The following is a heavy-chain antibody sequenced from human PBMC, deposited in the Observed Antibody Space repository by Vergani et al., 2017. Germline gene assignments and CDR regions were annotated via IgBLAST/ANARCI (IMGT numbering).Heavy chain of an antibody. CDR2: ISTDASTT. Sequence: EVQLVESGGGLVQPGGSLRLSCVGSGFTFSTYSMNWVRQAPGKGLEWVSYISTDASTTYYGDSVKGRFTISRDNAKNSLYLQMNSLRAEDTAVYFCAREPLRTYDSSGYYFHDAYDIWSQGTMVTVSS. CDR3: AREPLRTYDSSGYYFHDAYDI. J-gene: IGHJ3*02. D-gene: IGHD3-22*01. V-gene: IGHV3-48*01. CDR1: GFTFSTYS.